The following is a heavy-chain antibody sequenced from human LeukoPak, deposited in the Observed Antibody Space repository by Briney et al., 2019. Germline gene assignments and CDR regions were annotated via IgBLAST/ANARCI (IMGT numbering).Heavy chain of an antibody. CDR3: ARDTHYYGSGSPAFDL. V-gene: IGHV3-30*04. Sequence: GGSLRLSCATSGFSFSSYAFYWIRQAPGKGLEWLTLISYDGNDKYYADSVKGRFTISRDNAKNSLYLQLNSLRAEDTALYYCARDTHYYGSGSPAFDLWGRGTMVTVSS. D-gene: IGHD3-10*01. CDR2: ISYDGNDK. J-gene: IGHJ3*01. CDR1: GFSFSSYA.